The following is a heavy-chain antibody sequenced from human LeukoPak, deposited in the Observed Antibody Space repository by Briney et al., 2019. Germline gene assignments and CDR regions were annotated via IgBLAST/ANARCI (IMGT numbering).Heavy chain of an antibody. D-gene: IGHD2-8*01. CDR2: SNPNSGGT. Sequence: ASVKVSCKACGYTFTGYYMHWVRQPPAQGLEWMGWSNPNSGGTNYAQKFQGRVTMTRDTSISTAYMELSRLRSDDTAVYYCARDRRGLYGGGFDPWGQGTLVTVSS. V-gene: IGHV1-2*02. J-gene: IGHJ5*02. CDR1: GYTFTGYY. CDR3: ARDRRGLYGGGFDP.